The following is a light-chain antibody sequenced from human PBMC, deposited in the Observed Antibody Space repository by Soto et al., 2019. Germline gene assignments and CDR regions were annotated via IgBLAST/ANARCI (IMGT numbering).Light chain of an antibody. J-gene: IGKJ1*01. Sequence: ELVLTQSPGTLSLSPGERATLSCRASQIVSTTYLAWYQQKPGQAPRLLIYAASTRATGSPDRFSGSGSGTDFTHTISRLEPEDVAVYYCQQYDTSPRTFGQGTKVEIK. V-gene: IGKV3-20*01. CDR1: QIVSTTY. CDR3: QQYDTSPRT. CDR2: AAS.